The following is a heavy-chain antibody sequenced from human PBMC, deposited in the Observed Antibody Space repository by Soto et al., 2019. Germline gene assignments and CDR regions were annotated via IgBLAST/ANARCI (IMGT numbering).Heavy chain of an antibody. V-gene: IGHV4-61*08. CDR2: GSYSGTT. CDR1: GVSVSSGGFY. D-gene: IGHD4-17*01. CDR3: ARGATVTQYDY. J-gene: IGHJ4*02. Sequence: SETLSLTCTVSGVSVSSGGFYWAWIRQPPGKGLEWIGFGSYSGTTNYKPSLKSRVTISVDTSRSQISLKVSSLTAADTAVYYCARGATVTQYDYWGQGTLVTVSS.